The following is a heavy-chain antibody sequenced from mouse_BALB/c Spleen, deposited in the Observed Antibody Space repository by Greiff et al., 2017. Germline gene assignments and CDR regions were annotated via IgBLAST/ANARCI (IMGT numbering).Heavy chain of an antibody. D-gene: IGHD2-4*01. Sequence: QVQLKESGAELARPGASVKMSCKASGYTFTSYTMHWVKQRPGQGLEWIGYINPSSGYTNYNQKFKDKATLTADKSSSTAYMQLSSLTSEDSAVYYCARKHYDYAMDYWGQGTSVTVSS. CDR1: GYTFTSYT. CDR2: INPSSGYT. V-gene: IGHV1-4*01. CDR3: ARKHYDYAMDY. J-gene: IGHJ4*01.